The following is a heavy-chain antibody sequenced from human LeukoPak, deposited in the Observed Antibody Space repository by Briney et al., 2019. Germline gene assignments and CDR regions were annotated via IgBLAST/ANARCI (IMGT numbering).Heavy chain of an antibody. D-gene: IGHD3-10*01. Sequence: SETLSHTCTVSGGSISSYYWSWIRQPPGKGLEWIGYIYYSGSTNYNPSLKSRVTISVDTSKNQFSLKLSSVTAADTAVYYCAREVTMVRGVRWFDPWGQGTLVTVSS. CDR2: IYYSGST. J-gene: IGHJ5*02. CDR1: GGSISSYY. V-gene: IGHV4-59*01. CDR3: AREVTMVRGVRWFDP.